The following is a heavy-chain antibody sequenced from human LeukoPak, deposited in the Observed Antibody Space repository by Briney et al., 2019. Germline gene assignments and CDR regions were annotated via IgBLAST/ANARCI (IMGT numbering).Heavy chain of an antibody. V-gene: IGHV1-69*13. CDR3: AKGRDGYTFDY. Sequence: ASVKVSCKASGGTFSSYAISWVRQAPGQGLEWMGGIIPIFGTANYAQKFQGRVTITADESTSTAYMELSSLRSEDMAVYYCAKGRDGYTFDYWGQGTLVTVSS. J-gene: IGHJ4*02. CDR2: IIPIFGTA. D-gene: IGHD5-24*01. CDR1: GGTFSSYA.